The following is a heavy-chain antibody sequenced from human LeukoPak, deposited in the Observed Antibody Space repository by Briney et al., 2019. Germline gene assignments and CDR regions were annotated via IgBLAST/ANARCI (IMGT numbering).Heavy chain of an antibody. D-gene: IGHD1-14*01. V-gene: IGHV3-30-3*01. J-gene: IGHJ4*02. CDR1: GFTFSRYA. CDR3: AISPEFDN. CDR2: ISYDGNNK. Sequence: GRSLRLSCAASGFTFSRYAMHWVRQGPGKGLECVAAISYDGNNKQNPDSVKGRFTISRDNSKDTLYLVMNSLRAEDTAVYYCAISPEFDNWGQGTLVTVSS.